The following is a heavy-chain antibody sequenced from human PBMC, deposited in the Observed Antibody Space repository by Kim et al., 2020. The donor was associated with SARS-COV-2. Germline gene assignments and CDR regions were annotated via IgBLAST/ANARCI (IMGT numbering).Heavy chain of an antibody. J-gene: IGHJ6*02. Sequence: ASVKVSCKASGYTFTSYGISWVRQAPGQGLEWMGWISAYNGNTNYAQKLQGRVTMTTDTSTSTAYMELRSLRSDDTAVYYCARPARDFWSGYYLGSMDVWGQGTTVTVSS. CDR2: ISAYNGNT. CDR1: GYTFTSYG. V-gene: IGHV1-18*04. D-gene: IGHD3-3*01. CDR3: ARPARDFWSGYYLGSMDV.